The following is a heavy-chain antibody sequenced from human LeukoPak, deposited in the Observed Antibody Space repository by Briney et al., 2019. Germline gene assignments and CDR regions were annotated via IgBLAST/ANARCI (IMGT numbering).Heavy chain of an antibody. CDR3: ADGEGRPLNY. CDR1: GFTFSSYW. V-gene: IGHV3-7*01. D-gene: IGHD3-3*01. J-gene: IGHJ4*02. Sequence: PGGSLRLSCAASGFTFSSYWMSWVRQAPGKGLEWVANIKEDGSEKYYVDSVEGRFAISRDSAKNSLYLQMNSLRAEDTAVYYCADGEGRPLNYWGRGILVTVSS. CDR2: IKEDGSEK.